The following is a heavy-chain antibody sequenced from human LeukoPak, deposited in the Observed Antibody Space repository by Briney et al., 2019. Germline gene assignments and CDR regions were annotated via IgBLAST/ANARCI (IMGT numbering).Heavy chain of an antibody. V-gene: IGHV4-39*07. CDR3: ARGVSWVGLNYYYGMDV. D-gene: IGHD1-26*01. CDR2: IYHSGST. Sequence: SETLSLTCTVSGGSISSSSYYWGWIRQPPGKGLGWIGSIYHSGSTYYNPSLKSRVTISVDTSKNQFSLKLSSVTAADTAVYYCARGVSWVGLNYYYGMDVWGQGTTVTVSS. J-gene: IGHJ6*02. CDR1: GGSISSSSYY.